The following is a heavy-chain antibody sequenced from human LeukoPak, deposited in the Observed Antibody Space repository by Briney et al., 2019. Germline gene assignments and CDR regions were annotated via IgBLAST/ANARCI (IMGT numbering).Heavy chain of an antibody. CDR3: ARGEGGLTIFGVPHPYDY. CDR2: INHIGST. D-gene: IGHD3-3*01. CDR1: GFTFSSYS. Sequence: PGGSLRLSCVASGFTFSSYSMNWVRQAPGKGLEWIGDINHIGSTNYNPSLKSRVTMSVDMSKNQLSLKLRSVTAADTAVYYCARGEGGLTIFGVPHPYDYWGQGTLVTVSS. V-gene: IGHV4-34*01. J-gene: IGHJ4*02.